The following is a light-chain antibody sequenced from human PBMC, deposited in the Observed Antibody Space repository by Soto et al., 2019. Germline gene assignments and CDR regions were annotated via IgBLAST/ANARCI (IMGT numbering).Light chain of an antibody. Sequence: DIQMTQSPSSVSASVGDRVTITCRASPGISTWLAWFQQKPGKAPKLLIYSASTLQGGVPSRFSGSGSGTDFTLTITSLRPEDFATYYCHQAHSFPYTFGQGTKLEI. CDR3: HQAHSFPYT. J-gene: IGKJ2*01. CDR2: SAS. V-gene: IGKV1D-12*01. CDR1: PGISTW.